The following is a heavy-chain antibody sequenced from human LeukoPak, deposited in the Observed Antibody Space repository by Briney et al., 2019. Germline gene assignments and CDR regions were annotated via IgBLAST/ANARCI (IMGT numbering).Heavy chain of an antibody. CDR3: ARVILPYSGSYWGAFDI. CDR1: GFTFSSYG. V-gene: IGHV3-30*02. Sequence: PGGSLRLSCAASGFTFSSYGMHWVRQAPGKGLEWVAFIRYDGSNKYYADSVKGRFTISRDNAKNSLYLQMNSLRAEDTAVYYCARVILPYSGSYWGAFDIWGQGTMVTVSS. J-gene: IGHJ3*02. D-gene: IGHD1-26*01. CDR2: IRYDGSNK.